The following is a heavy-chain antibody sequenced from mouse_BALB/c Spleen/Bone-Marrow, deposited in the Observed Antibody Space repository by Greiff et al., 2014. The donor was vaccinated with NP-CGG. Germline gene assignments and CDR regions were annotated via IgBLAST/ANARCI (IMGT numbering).Heavy chain of an antibody. CDR3: ARQYGNFGVMDY. V-gene: IGHV5-6*01. CDR2: ISSGGSYT. D-gene: IGHD2-1*01. Sequence: EVQLVESGGDLVKPGGSLKLSCAASGFTFSKYGMSWVRQTPDKRLEWVANISSGGSYTYYPDSVKGRFTISRDNAKNTLYLQRSSLKSEDTAMYYCARQYGNFGVMDYWGQGTSVTVSS. CDR1: GFTFSKYG. J-gene: IGHJ4*01.